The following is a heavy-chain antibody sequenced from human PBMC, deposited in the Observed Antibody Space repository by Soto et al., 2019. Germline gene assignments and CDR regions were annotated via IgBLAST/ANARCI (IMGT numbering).Heavy chain of an antibody. CDR3: AREYCSGGSCYLDAFDI. CDR1: GGSFSGYY. CDR2: INHSGST. Sequence: SETLSLTCAVYGGSFSGYYWSWIRQPPGKGLEWIGEINHSGSTNYNPSLKSRVTISVDTSKNQFSLKLSSVTAADTAVYYCAREYCSGGSCYLDAFDIWGQGTMVTVSS. J-gene: IGHJ3*02. V-gene: IGHV4-34*01. D-gene: IGHD2-15*01.